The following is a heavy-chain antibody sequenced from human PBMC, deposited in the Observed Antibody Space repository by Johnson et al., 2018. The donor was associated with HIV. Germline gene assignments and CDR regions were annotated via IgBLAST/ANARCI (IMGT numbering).Heavy chain of an antibody. CDR3: ARDSDVLPGYTGPEDAFDI. CDR1: GFTFNTYG. CDR2: IWYDGSNK. J-gene: IGHJ3*02. Sequence: QVQLVESGGGVVQPGRSLRLSCAASGFTFNTYGMHWVRQAPGKGLEWEAVIWYDGSNKYYADSVKGRFTISRDNSKNTVYLQMSSLRTEDTAVYFCARDSDVLPGYTGPEDAFDIWGQGTLVTVSS. D-gene: IGHD3-9*01. V-gene: IGHV3-33*01.